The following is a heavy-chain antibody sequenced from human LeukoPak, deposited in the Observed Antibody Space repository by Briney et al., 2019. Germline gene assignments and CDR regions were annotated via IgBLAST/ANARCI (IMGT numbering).Heavy chain of an antibody. J-gene: IGHJ3*02. V-gene: IGHV4-30-4*08. CDR1: GGSISSGDYY. D-gene: IGHD5-24*01. CDR2: IYYSGST. CDR3: AGYDRDGYNEEAFDI. Sequence: SQTLSLTCTVSGGSISSGDYYWSWIRQPPGKGLEWIGYIYYSGSTYYNPSLKSRVTISVDTSKNQFSLKLSSVTAADTAVYYRAGYDRDGYNEEAFDIWGQGTMVTVSS.